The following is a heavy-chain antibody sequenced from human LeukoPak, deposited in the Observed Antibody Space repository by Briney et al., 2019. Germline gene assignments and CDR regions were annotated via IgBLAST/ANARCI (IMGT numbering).Heavy chain of an antibody. CDR2: INHSGST. D-gene: IGHD6-13*01. Sequence: SETLSLTCAVYGGSFSGYYWIWIRQPPGKGLEWVGEINHSGSTNYNPPLESRLTISVDTSKNQFSLKLSSVTAGGTAVYYCARGIRYSSSWYYLFVYWGEGTLVTVSS. V-gene: IGHV4-34*01. CDR1: GGSFSGYY. CDR3: ARGIRYSSSWYYLFVY. J-gene: IGHJ4*02.